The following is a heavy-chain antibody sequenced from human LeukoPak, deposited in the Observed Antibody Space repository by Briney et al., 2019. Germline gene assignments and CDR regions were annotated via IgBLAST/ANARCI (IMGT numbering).Heavy chain of an antibody. J-gene: IGHJ4*02. Sequence: PSETLSLTCTVSGGSISTSSYYWRWIRQPPGKGLEWIGSIYYSGSTYYNPSLKSRVTISVDTSKNQFSLKLSSVTAADTAVYYCWVVPYRQVFDYWGQGTLVTVSS. CDR3: WVVPYRQVFDY. D-gene: IGHD2-2*01. V-gene: IGHV4-39*01. CDR1: GGSISTSSYY. CDR2: IYYSGST.